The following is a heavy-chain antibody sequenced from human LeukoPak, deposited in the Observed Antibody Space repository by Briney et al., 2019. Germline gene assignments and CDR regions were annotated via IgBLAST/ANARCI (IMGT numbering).Heavy chain of an antibody. CDR1: GYTFTGYY. D-gene: IGHD1-26*01. CDR2: INPNSGGT. V-gene: IGHV1-2*02. Sequence: ASVKVSCKASGYTFTGYYMHWVRQAPGQGLEWMGWINPNSGGTNYAQKFQGRVTMTRDTSISTAYMELSRLRSDDTAVYYCARCPWELLGPIDYWGQGTLVTVSS. CDR3: ARCPWELLGPIDY. J-gene: IGHJ4*02.